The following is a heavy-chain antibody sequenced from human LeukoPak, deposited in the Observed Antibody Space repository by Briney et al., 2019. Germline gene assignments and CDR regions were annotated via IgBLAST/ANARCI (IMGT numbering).Heavy chain of an antibody. CDR3: ARGGQNSHSGYDEGGY. J-gene: IGHJ4*02. Sequence: ASVKVSCKASGYTFTSYDINWVRQATGQGLEWMGWMNRNSGNTGYAQKFQGRVTMTRNTSISTAYMELSSLRSEDTAVYYCARGGQNSHSGYDEGGYWGQGTLVTVSS. CDR1: GYTFTSYD. V-gene: IGHV1-8*01. D-gene: IGHD5-12*01. CDR2: MNRNSGNT.